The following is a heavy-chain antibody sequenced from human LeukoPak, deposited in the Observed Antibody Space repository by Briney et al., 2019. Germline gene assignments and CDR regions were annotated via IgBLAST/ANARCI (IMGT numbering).Heavy chain of an antibody. V-gene: IGHV4-34*01. Sequence: SETLSLTCAVSGGSFSGYYWSWIRQPPGKGLEWIGEINHSGSTNYNPSLKSRVTISVDTSKNQFSLKLSSVTAADTAVYYCARGSPRAAGTFDYWGQGTLVTVSS. D-gene: IGHD6-13*01. CDR1: GGSFSGYY. CDR3: ARGSPRAAGTFDY. J-gene: IGHJ4*02. CDR2: INHSGST.